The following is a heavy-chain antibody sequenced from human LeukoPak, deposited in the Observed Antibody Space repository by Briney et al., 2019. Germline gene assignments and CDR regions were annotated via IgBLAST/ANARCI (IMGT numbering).Heavy chain of an antibody. J-gene: IGHJ4*02. CDR3: ARDLSGVTGYTYGRGIDY. V-gene: IGHV3-7*01. CDR1: GFTFSSYS. D-gene: IGHD5-18*01. CDR2: IKKDGSEK. Sequence: PGGSLRLSRAASGFTFSSYSMNWVRQAPGKGLEWVANIKKDGSEKYYVDSVKGRFTISRDNAKTSLYLQMNSLRAEDTAVYYCARDLSGVTGYTYGRGIDYWGQGTLVTVSS.